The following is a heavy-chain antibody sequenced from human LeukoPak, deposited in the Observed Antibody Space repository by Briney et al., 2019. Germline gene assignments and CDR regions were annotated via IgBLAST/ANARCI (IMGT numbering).Heavy chain of an antibody. D-gene: IGHD1-26*01. CDR3: ASHARYSGSGI. CDR2: INHSGRT. J-gene: IGHJ3*02. Sequence: SETLSLTCVVYGGSFSGYYWTWIRQPPGKGLEWIGEINHSGRTNYNPSLKSRVTISVDTSKNQFSLKLSSVTAADTAVYYCASHARYSGSGIWGQGTMVTVSS. CDR1: GGSFSGYY. V-gene: IGHV4-34*01.